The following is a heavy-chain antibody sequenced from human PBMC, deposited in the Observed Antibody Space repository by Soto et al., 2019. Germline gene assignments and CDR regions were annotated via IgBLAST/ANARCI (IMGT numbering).Heavy chain of an antibody. CDR2: IKGDGSAK. Sequence: EVPLVESGGGLVQPGGSLRLSCAASGFTFSSQWMSWVRQTPGKGLEWVGNIKGDGSAKFYVDSVRGRFTISRDNAKNSLDLQMNSLRVEDTAVYYCAISYDSPGGPWGQGTLVTVSS. V-gene: IGHV3-7*01. J-gene: IGHJ5*02. CDR3: AISYDSPGGP. CDR1: GFTFSSQW. D-gene: IGHD3-3*01.